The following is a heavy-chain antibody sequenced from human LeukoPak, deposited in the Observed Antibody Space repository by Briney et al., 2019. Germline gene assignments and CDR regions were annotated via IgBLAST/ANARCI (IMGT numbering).Heavy chain of an antibody. CDR3: ATEYGSRYFPCDC. J-gene: IGHJ4*02. D-gene: IGHD2/OR15-2a*01. CDR1: GFTFSHYA. CDR2: ISWLSGST. Sequence: GGSLRLSCAASGFTFSHYAMPWVRQAPGKGLEWVSTISWLSGSTYYADSVKGRFTISRDNSKTTLYLQRKDRRAEDTALYYCATEYGSRYFPCDCWGEGTLVTVSS. V-gene: IGHV3-23*01.